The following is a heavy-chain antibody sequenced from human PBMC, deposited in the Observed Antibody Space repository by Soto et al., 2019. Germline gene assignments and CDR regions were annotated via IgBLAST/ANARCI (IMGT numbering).Heavy chain of an antibody. V-gene: IGHV4-39*01. D-gene: IGHD2-15*01. J-gene: IGHJ4*02. Sequence: QLQLQESGPGLVKPSETLSLTCTVSGGSISSSSYYWGWIRQPPGKGLEWIGSIYYIGSTYYNPSLKSRVTISVDTSKNQFSLKLSSVTAEDTAVYYCARHTPAISISDHWGQGTLVTVSS. CDR1: GGSISSSSYY. CDR2: IYYIGST. CDR3: ARHTPAISISDH.